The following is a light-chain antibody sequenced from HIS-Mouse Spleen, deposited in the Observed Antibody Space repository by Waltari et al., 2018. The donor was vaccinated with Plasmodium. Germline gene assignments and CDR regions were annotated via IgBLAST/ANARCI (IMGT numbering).Light chain of an antibody. J-gene: IGKJ4*02. CDR3: QQRSNWPPRT. Sequence: EIVLTQSPPTLSLSPGERATLSCRASKSVSSYLAWYQQKPGQAPRLLIYDASNRATGIPARFSGSGSGTDFTLTISGLEPEGVAVYYCQQRSNWPPRTFGGGTKVEIK. CDR1: KSVSSY. V-gene: IGKV3-11*01. CDR2: DAS.